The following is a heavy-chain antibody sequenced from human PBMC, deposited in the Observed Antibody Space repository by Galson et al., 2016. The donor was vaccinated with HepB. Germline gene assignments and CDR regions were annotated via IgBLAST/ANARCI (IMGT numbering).Heavy chain of an antibody. J-gene: IGHJ4*02. Sequence: SCAASGFTFSNCVMNWVRQAPGKGLEWVSGISDSGLTTYYADSVKGRFTIPRDNSQRTLHLQMNSLRAEDTAVYYCAKGGYYDFWTEYLIGYWGQGTLVTVSS. CDR3: AKGGYYDFWTEYLIGY. D-gene: IGHD3/OR15-3a*01. CDR1: GFTFSNCV. V-gene: IGHV3-23*01. CDR2: ISDSGLTT.